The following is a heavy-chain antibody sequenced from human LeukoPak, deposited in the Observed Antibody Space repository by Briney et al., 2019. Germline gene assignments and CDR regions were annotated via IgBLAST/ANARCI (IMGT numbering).Heavy chain of an antibody. V-gene: IGHV3-30*18. J-gene: IGHJ6*04. CDR3: AKSVAGLRGYYGLDV. CDR2: ISYDGSNK. CDR1: GFTLSDYY. D-gene: IGHD3-10*01. Sequence: PGGSLRLSCAASGFTLSDYYMSWIRQAPGKGLEWVAVISYDGSNKYYADSVKGRFTISRDNSKNTLYLQMNSLRAEDTAVYYFAKSVAGLRGYYGLDVWGKGTTVTVSS.